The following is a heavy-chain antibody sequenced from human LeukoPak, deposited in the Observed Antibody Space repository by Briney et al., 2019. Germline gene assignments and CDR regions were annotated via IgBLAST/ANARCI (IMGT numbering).Heavy chain of an antibody. CDR2: INHSGST. Sequence: SETLSLTCAVYGGSFSGYYWSWIRQPPGKGLEWIGEINHSGSTNYNPSLKSRLTISVETSKNQFSLKLSSVTAADTAVYYCASRIAAAGTDAFDIWGQGTMVTVSS. CDR3: ASRIAAAGTDAFDI. CDR1: GGSFSGYY. V-gene: IGHV4-34*01. D-gene: IGHD6-13*01. J-gene: IGHJ3*02.